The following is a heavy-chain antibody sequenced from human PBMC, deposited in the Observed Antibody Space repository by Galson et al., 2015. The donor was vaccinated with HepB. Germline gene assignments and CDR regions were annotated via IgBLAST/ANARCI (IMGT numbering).Heavy chain of an antibody. Sequence: SLRLSCAASGFTFSSYPMHWVRQAPGKGLEWVAVISYDGSIEYYADSVKGRFTISRDNPKNTVYLQMNSLRPEETAVYYCARGSAAGTWGYGMGAWGQGTTVSASS. CDR3: ARGSAAGTWGYGMGA. V-gene: IGHV3-30*04. CDR2: ISYDGSIE. D-gene: IGHD6-13*01. J-gene: IGHJ6*02. CDR1: GFTFSSYP.